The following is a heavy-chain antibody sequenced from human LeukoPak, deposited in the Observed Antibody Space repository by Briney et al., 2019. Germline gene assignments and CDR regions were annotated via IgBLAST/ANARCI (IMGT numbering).Heavy chain of an antibody. Sequence: PSQTLSLTCTVSGGSISSGGYYWSWIRQHPGKGLEWIGYIYYSGSTYYNPSLKSRVTISVDTSKNQFSLKLSSVTAADTAVYYCARDRGYCSSTSCYTSKNYYGMDVWGQGTTVTVSS. J-gene: IGHJ6*02. CDR3: ARDRGYCSSTSCYTSKNYYGMDV. CDR2: IYYSGST. V-gene: IGHV4-31*03. CDR1: GGSISSGGYY. D-gene: IGHD2-2*02.